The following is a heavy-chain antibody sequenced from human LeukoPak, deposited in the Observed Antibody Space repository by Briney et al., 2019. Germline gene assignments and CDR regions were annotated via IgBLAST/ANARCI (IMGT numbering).Heavy chain of an antibody. CDR2: IYTSGST. J-gene: IGHJ6*03. CDR3: ARDQIYYDSSGYYAYYYYMDV. D-gene: IGHD3-22*01. CDR1: GGSISSGSYY. Sequence: SETLSLTCTVSGGSISSGSYYWSWIRQPAGKGLEWIGRIYTSGSTNYNPSLKSRVTISVDTSKNQFSLKLSSVTAADTAVYYCARDQIYYDSSGYYAYYYYMDVWGKGTTVTVSS. V-gene: IGHV4-61*02.